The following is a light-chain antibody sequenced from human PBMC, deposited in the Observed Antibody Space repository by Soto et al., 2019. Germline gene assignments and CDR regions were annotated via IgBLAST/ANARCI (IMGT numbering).Light chain of an antibody. V-gene: IGLV2-14*01. Sequence: QPASVSGSPGQSIAISCTGTSSDVGGYNYVSWYQQHPGKAPKLMIHEVSNRPSGVSDRFSGSKSGNTASLTISGLQADDEADYNCSSHTSYSTRVFGTGTKVTVL. CDR3: SSHTSYSTRV. CDR2: EVS. CDR1: SSDVGGYNY. J-gene: IGLJ1*01.